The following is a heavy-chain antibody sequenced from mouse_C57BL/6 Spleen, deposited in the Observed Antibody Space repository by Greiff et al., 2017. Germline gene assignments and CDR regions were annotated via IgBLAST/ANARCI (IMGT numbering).Heavy chain of an antibody. D-gene: IGHD2-2*01. V-gene: IGHV2-6*03. Sequence: VKLVESGPGLVAPSQSLSITCTASGFSLTSYGVHWVRQPPGKGLEWLVVIWSDGSTTYNSALKSRLSISKDNTKSQVFLKMNSLQTDVTAMYYCARCGYDDDMDYWGQGTSVTVSS. J-gene: IGHJ4*01. CDR3: ARCGYDDDMDY. CDR2: IWSDGST. CDR1: GFSLTSYG.